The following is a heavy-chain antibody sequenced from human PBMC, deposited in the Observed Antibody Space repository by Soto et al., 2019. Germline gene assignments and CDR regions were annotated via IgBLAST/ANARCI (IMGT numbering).Heavy chain of an antibody. Sequence: QVQLQQWGAGLLKPSETLSLTCAVYGGSFSGYYWSWIRQPPGKGLESIGEINHSGSTNYNPSLNSRVTISVDTSKNQFSLKLSSVTAADTAVYYCARDGVTTIDYWGQGTLVTVSS. CDR1: GGSFSGYY. CDR3: ARDGVTTIDY. D-gene: IGHD4-17*01. CDR2: INHSGST. J-gene: IGHJ4*02. V-gene: IGHV4-34*01.